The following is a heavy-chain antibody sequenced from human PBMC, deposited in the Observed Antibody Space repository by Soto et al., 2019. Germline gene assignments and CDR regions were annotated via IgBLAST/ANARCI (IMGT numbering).Heavy chain of an antibody. Sequence: SETLSLTCTVSCGSISSGGYYWSWIRQHPGKGLEWIGYIYYSGSTYYNPSLKSRVTISVDTSKNQFSLKLSSVTAADTAVYYCARVAPYDFWSGYPYYYYMDVWGKGTTVTVSS. CDR3: ARVAPYDFWSGYPYYYYMDV. D-gene: IGHD3-3*01. V-gene: IGHV4-31*03. CDR1: CGSISSGGYY. J-gene: IGHJ6*03. CDR2: IYYSGST.